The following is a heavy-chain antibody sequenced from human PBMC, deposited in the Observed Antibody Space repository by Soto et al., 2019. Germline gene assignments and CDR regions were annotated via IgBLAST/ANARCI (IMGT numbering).Heavy chain of an antibody. D-gene: IGHD5-12*01. J-gene: IGHJ4*02. CDR3: ARDRPAYDDCFDF. CDR1: GDSVSSNSAA. Sequence: QVQLQQSGPGLVKPSQTLSLTCAISGDSVSSNSAAWNWIRQSPSRGLEWLGRTYYRSKWYNDSAESVKSRITITDDTSKNQYLLQMNSVTHEDAAVYYWARDRPAYDDCFDFWGQGTLVTVSS. V-gene: IGHV6-1*01. CDR2: TYYRSKWYN.